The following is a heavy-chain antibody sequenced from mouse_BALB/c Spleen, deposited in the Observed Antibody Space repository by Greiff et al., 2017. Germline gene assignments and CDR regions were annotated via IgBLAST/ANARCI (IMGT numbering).Heavy chain of an antibody. D-gene: IGHD2-3*01. J-gene: IGHJ4*01. Sequence: QVQLKESGPGLVAPSQSLSITCTVSGFSLTGYGVNWVRQPPGKGLEWLGMIWGDGSTDYNSALKSRLSISKDNSKSQVFLKMNSLQTDDTARYYCARDDRYDGYGSYYAMDYWGQGTSVTVSS. CDR2: IWGDGST. CDR3: ARDDRYDGYGSYYAMDY. V-gene: IGHV2-6-7*01. CDR1: GFSLTGYG.